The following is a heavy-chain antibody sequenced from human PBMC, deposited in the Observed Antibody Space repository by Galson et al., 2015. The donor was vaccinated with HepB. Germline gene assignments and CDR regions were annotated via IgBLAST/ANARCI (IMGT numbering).Heavy chain of an antibody. J-gene: IGHJ3*02. V-gene: IGHV3-30*04. D-gene: IGHD3-10*01. CDR1: GFTFSSYA. Sequence: SLRLSCAASGFTFSSYAMHWVRQAPGKGLEWVAVISYDGSNKYYADSVKGRFTISRDNSKNTLYLQMNSLRAEDTAVYYCAREGDSGLWFGEARDAFDIWGQGTMVTVSS. CDR3: AREGDSGLWFGEARDAFDI. CDR2: ISYDGSNK.